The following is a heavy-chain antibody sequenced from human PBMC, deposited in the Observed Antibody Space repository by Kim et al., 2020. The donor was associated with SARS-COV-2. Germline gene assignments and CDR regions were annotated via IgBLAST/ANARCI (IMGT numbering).Heavy chain of an antibody. J-gene: IGHJ6*02. CDR3: ARGGPSMGYGMDV. D-gene: IGHD3-10*01. Sequence: YADPVKGRFTISRDNSKNTLYLQMNSLRAEDTAVYYCARGGPSMGYGMDVWGQGTTVTVSS. V-gene: IGHV3-33*01.